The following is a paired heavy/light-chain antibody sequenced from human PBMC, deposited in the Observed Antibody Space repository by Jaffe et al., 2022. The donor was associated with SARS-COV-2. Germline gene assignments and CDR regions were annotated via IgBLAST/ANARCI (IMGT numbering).Heavy chain of an antibody. Sequence: QVQLQESGPGLVKPSQTLSLTCTVSGGSISSGSYYWSWIRQPAGKGLEWIGRIYTSGSTNYNPSLKSRVTISVDTSKNQFSLKLSSVTAADTAVYYCARGVYDFWSGYYQYYGMDVWGQGTTVTVSS. CDR1: GGSISSGSYY. CDR2: IYTSGST. CDR3: ARGVYDFWSGYYQYYGMDV. V-gene: IGHV4-61*02. J-gene: IGHJ6*02. D-gene: IGHD3-3*01.
Light chain of an antibody. CDR3: QQLNSYSYT. CDR2: AAS. Sequence: DIQLTQSPSFLSASVGDRVTITCRASQGISSYLAWYQQKPGKAPKLLIYAASTLQSGVPSRFSGSGSGTEFTLTISSLQPEDFATYYCQQLNSYSYTFGQGTKLEIK. V-gene: IGKV1-9*01. CDR1: QGISSY. J-gene: IGKJ2*01.